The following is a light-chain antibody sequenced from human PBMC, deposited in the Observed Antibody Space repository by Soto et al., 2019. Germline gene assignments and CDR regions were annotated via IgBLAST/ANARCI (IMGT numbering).Light chain of an antibody. Sequence: AIHLTQSPSSLSASVGDRVTITCRASQGISSALAWYQHKPGRPPRFLIYDASSLQSGVPSRFSGSESGTECTLTISSLQPEDSATYYCQQLNSYPFTFGQGTRLEIK. CDR2: DAS. V-gene: IGKV1-13*02. J-gene: IGKJ5*01. CDR3: QQLNSYPFT. CDR1: QGISSA.